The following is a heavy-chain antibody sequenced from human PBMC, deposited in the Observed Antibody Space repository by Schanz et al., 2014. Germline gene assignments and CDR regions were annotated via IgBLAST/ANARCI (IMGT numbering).Heavy chain of an antibody. V-gene: IGHV3-74*01. CDR2: ISGDGTTT. D-gene: IGHD5-18*01. CDR3: AKLDGYAYGSMGQEYFDY. J-gene: IGHJ4*02. CDR1: GFTFSVYW. Sequence: EVQLVESGGGFVQPGGSLRLSCAASGFTFSVYWMHWVRQPPGEGLVSVSRISGDGTTTSYADSVRGRFTISRDNSKNTLYLQMNSLRTEDTAVYYCAKLDGYAYGSMGQEYFDYWGQGTLVAVSS.